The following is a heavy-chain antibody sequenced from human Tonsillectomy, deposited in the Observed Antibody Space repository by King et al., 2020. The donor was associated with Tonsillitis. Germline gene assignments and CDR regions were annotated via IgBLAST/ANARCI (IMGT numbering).Heavy chain of an antibody. CDR1: GFTFSSYA. V-gene: IGHV3-23*04. CDR2: ISGSGGIT. D-gene: IGHD2-15*01. CDR3: AKRWELQYPKGPFDY. J-gene: IGHJ4*02. Sequence: VQLVESGGDLVQPGGSLRLSCAASGFTFSSYAMSWVRQAPGKGLEWVSAISGSGGITYSADSVKGRFTISRDNSKNTLYLQMNSLRAEDTAVYYCAKRWELQYPKGPFDYWGQGTLVTVSS.